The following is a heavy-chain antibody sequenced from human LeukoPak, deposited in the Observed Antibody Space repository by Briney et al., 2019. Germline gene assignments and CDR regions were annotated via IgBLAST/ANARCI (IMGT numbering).Heavy chain of an antibody. CDR1: GGSFSGYY. Sequence: PSETLSLTCAVYGGSFSGYYWSWIRQPPGKGLEWIGEINHSGSTNYNPSLKSRVTISVDTSKNQFSLKLTSVTAADTAMYYCARAGDYYSSGSYLGYWGQGTLVTVSS. J-gene: IGHJ4*02. CDR2: INHSGST. CDR3: ARAGDYYSSGSYLGY. V-gene: IGHV4-34*01. D-gene: IGHD3-10*01.